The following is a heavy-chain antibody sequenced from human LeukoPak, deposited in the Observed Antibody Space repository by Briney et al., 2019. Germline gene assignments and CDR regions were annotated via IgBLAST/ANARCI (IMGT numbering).Heavy chain of an antibody. V-gene: IGHV3-48*01. CDR2: ISSSSSTI. CDR3: ARDKHDYVWGSRTGGHAFDI. Sequence: GGSLRLSGAASGFTFSSYSMNWVRHAPGKGREWVSYISSSSSTIYYADSVKGRFTISRANATNSLYLQLNSLRAEDTAVYYCARDKHDYVWGSRTGGHAFDIWGQGTMVTVSS. D-gene: IGHD3-16*01. CDR1: GFTFSSYS. J-gene: IGHJ3*02.